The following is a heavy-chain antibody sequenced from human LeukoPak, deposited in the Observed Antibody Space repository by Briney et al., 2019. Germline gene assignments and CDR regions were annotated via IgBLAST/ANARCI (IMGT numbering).Heavy chain of an antibody. V-gene: IGHV3-23*01. CDR3: VKDGDDSGWYYFDY. J-gene: IGHJ4*02. CDR2: ISGSGGST. Sequence: GGSLRLSCAASGVPFSSYAVSWVRQAPGKRLEWVSSISGSGGSTYYADSVKGRFTISRDNSQNTLSLQMNSLRAEDTAVYYCVKDGDDSGWYYFDYWGQGTLVTVSS. CDR1: GVPFSSYA. D-gene: IGHD6-19*01.